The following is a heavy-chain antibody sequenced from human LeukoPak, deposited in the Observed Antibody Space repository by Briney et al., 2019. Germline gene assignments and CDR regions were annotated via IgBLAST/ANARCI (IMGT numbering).Heavy chain of an antibody. Sequence: GGSLRLSCAASGFTFSSYGMHWVRQAPGKGLEWVAVISYDGSNKYYADSVKGRFTISRDNSKNTLYLQMNSPRAEDTAVYYCAKDSDDSSGYYYWYFDYWGQGTPVTVSS. V-gene: IGHV3-30*18. J-gene: IGHJ4*02. CDR3: AKDSDDSSGYYYWYFDY. D-gene: IGHD3-22*01. CDR1: GFTFSSYG. CDR2: ISYDGSNK.